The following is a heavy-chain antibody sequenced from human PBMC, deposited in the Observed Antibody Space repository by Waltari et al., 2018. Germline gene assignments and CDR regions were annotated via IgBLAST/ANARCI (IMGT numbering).Heavy chain of an antibody. CDR2: INQDGSEK. D-gene: IGHD6-13*01. V-gene: IGHV3-7*01. Sequence: EVQLVESGGGLVQPGGSLSLSCAAPGFTSSHNWMTWVRQAPGKGLEWVANINQDGSEKYSVESVKGRFTISRDNAKNSLYLQLNSLRADDTAVYYCTRGGDDSSWYWRNWGQGTLVTVSS. J-gene: IGHJ4*02. CDR1: GFTSSHNW. CDR3: TRGGDDSSWYWRN.